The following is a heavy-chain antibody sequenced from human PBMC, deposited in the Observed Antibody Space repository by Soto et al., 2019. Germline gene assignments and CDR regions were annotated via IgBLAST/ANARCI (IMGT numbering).Heavy chain of an antibody. Sequence: GGSLSLSCAASGFTFNIYSMNWVRQAPGKGLEWVSSISSRSSNIDYADSVKGRFTISRDNANNSLYLQMNNLSADDTAVYYCARDTKMLAPLIYMDRWGRGTLVTVSS. CDR2: ISSRSSNI. J-gene: IGHJ5*02. D-gene: IGHD3-22*01. CDR1: GFTFNIYS. CDR3: ARDTKMLAPLIYMDR. V-gene: IGHV3-21*01.